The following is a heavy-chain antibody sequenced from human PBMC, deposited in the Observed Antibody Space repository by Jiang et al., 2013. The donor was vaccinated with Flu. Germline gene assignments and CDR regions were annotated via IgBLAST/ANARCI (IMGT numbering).Heavy chain of an antibody. CDR1: GGSFSGYY. J-gene: IGHJ4*02. CDR3: ARGRRPIAVAGAFDY. V-gene: IGHV4-34*01. CDR2: INHSGST. D-gene: IGHD6-19*01. Sequence: LLKPSETLSLTCAVYGGSFSGYYWSWIRQPPGKGLEWIGEINHSGSTNYNPSLKSRVTISVDTSKNQFSLKLSSVTAADTAVYYCARGRRPIAVAGAFDYWGQGTLVTVSS.